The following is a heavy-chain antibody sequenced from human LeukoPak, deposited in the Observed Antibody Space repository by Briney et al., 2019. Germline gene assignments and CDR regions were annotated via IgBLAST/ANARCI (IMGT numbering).Heavy chain of an antibody. CDR3: ARGYSGYDPPLPDY. CDR1: GFTFSSYA. Sequence: GGSLRLSCAASGFTFSSYAMSWVRNAPGKGLEWVSAISGSGGSTYYADSVKGRFTISRDKSKNTLYLQMNSLRAEDTAVYYCARGYSGYDPPLPDYWGQGTLVTVSS. CDR2: ISGSGGST. D-gene: IGHD5-12*01. J-gene: IGHJ4*02. V-gene: IGHV3-23*01.